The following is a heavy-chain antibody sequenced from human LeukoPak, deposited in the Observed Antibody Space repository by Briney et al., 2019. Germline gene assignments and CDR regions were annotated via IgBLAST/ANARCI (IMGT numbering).Heavy chain of an antibody. Sequence: PGRSPRLSCAASGFTFSSYGMHWVRQAPGKGLEWVAVLWYDGSSKYFADSMKGRFSISRDNSKNTLYLQMNSLRAEDTAVYYCARYSTSSQRDYYYGMDVWGQGTTVTASS. J-gene: IGHJ6*02. CDR1: GFTFSSYG. CDR3: ARYSTSSQRDYYYGMDV. CDR2: LWYDGSSK. D-gene: IGHD6-6*01. V-gene: IGHV3-33*01.